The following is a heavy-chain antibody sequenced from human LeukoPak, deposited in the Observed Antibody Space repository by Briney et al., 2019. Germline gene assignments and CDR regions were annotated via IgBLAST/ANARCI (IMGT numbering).Heavy chain of an antibody. V-gene: IGHV3-30*18. Sequence: PGRSLRLSCAASGFTFSGYGMHWVRQAPGKGLEWVALISYAGSNQYYADSVKGRFTISRDNSKSTLYLQMNSLRAEDTAVYYCAKDLLPGDYGDYSAFDIWGRGTTVTVSS. J-gene: IGHJ3*02. CDR2: ISYAGSNQ. CDR1: GFTFSGYG. D-gene: IGHD4-17*01. CDR3: AKDLLPGDYGDYSAFDI.